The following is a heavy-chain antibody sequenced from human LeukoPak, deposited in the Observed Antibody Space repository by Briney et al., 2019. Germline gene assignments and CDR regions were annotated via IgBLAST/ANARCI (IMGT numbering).Heavy chain of an antibody. CDR1: GGSFSDYY. Sequence: SETLSLTCAVYGGSFSDYYWNWIRQPPGKGLEWIGEINHSGNTNYNPSLKSRVTMSVDTSKNQFSLKLSSVTAADTAVYYCARERTFYCSSTSCPDAFDIWGQGTMVTVSS. CDR2: INHSGNT. J-gene: IGHJ3*02. V-gene: IGHV4-34*01. D-gene: IGHD2-2*01. CDR3: ARERTFYCSSTSCPDAFDI.